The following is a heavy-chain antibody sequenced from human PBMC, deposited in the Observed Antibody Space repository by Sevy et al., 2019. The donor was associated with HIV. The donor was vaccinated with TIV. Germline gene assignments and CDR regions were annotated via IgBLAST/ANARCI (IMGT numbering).Heavy chain of an antibody. CDR2: FDPEDGET. J-gene: IGHJ4*02. CDR3: ATSTFFGVVTFFDY. Sequence: ASVKVSCKVSGYTLTELSMHWVRQAPGKGLEWMGGFDPEDGETIYAQKFQGRVTMTEDTSTDTAYMGLSSLRSEDTAVYYCATSTFFGVVTFFDYWGQGTLVTVSS. V-gene: IGHV1-24*01. CDR1: GYTLTELS. D-gene: IGHD3-3*01.